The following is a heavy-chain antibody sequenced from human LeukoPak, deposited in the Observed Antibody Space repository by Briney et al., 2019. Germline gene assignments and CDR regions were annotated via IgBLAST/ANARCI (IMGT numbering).Heavy chain of an antibody. Sequence: PSETLSLTCSVSGGSIRSSNYYWGWIRQPPGKGLEWIGEINHSGSTNYNPSLKSRVTISVDTSKNQFSLKLSSVTAADTAVYYCALGYCSSTSCVRAFDIWGQGTMVTVSS. CDR3: ALGYCSSTSCVRAFDI. J-gene: IGHJ3*02. CDR2: INHSGST. CDR1: GGSIRSSNYY. V-gene: IGHV4-39*07. D-gene: IGHD2-2*01.